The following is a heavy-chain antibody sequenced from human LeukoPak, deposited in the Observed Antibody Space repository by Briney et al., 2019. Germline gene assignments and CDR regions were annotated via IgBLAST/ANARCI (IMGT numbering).Heavy chain of an antibody. CDR3: TTLNYVWGTYPPDY. V-gene: IGHV3-73*01. D-gene: IGHD3-16*02. CDR1: GFNFSGSA. Sequence: GGSLRLSCAASGFNFSGSAIHWVRQASGKGLEWVGRTRNKAHNYATAYGASVQGGFSISRDESKTTAYLQMNSLKTEDTAVYYCTTLNYVWGTYPPDYWGQGTLVTVSS. CDR2: TRNKAHNYAT. J-gene: IGHJ4*02.